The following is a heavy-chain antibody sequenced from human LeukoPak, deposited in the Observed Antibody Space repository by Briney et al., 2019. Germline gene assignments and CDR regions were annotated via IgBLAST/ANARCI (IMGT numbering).Heavy chain of an antibody. V-gene: IGHV3-7*01. CDR3: ARSGPYHLPPRPIDY. J-gene: IGHJ4*02. CDR1: GFTFSTYW. D-gene: IGHD3-10*01. CDR2: IKHDGTEE. Sequence: GGSLRLSCAASGFTFSTYWMTWVRQAPGKGLEWVANIKHDGTEEYYVDSVKGRFTISRDNAKDSLFLQMNSLRAEDTAMYYCARSGPYHLPPRPIDYWGQGTLVTVSS.